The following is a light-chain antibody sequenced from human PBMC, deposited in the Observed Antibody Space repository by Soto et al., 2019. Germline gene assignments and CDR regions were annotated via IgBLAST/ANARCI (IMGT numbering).Light chain of an antibody. J-gene: IGLJ1*01. CDR1: TSNIGSNY. Sequence: QSVLTQPPSASGTPGQGVTISRSGSTSNIGSNYVYWYQQLPGTAPKLLIYGNNQRPSGVPDRFSGSKSGTSASPAISGLRSDDEADYFCATWDDSLNGFYVFGTGTKVTVL. CDR3: ATWDDSLNGFYV. CDR2: GNN. V-gene: IGLV1-47*01.